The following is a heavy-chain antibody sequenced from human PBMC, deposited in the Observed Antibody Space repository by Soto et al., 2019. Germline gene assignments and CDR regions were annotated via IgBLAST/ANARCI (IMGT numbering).Heavy chain of an antibody. CDR2: IYYSGST. Sequence: SETLSLTCTVSGGSISSYYWSWIRQPPGKGLEWIGYIYYSGSTNYNPSLKSRVTISVDTSKNQFSLKLSSVTAADTAVYYCARGVYYHSSGSNWFDPWGQGTLVTVS. CDR1: GGSISSYY. V-gene: IGHV4-59*01. CDR3: ARGVYYHSSGSNWFDP. D-gene: IGHD3-22*01. J-gene: IGHJ5*02.